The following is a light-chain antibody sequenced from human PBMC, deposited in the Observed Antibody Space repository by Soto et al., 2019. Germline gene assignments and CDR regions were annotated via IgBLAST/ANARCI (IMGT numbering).Light chain of an antibody. V-gene: IGKV1-39*01. Sequence: DIQMTQSPSSLSASVGDRVTITCRASQSISNDLNWYQQRPGKAPKLLIYLASSLSSGVPSKFSGSGAGTDFTLTISVLQPEDSATYYCQQTYNTPLTFGQGTKVEIK. CDR1: QSISND. CDR2: LAS. J-gene: IGKJ1*01. CDR3: QQTYNTPLT.